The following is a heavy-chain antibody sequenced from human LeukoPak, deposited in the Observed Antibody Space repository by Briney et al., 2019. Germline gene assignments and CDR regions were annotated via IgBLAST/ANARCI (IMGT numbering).Heavy chain of an antibody. CDR1: GGTFSSYT. CDR2: IIPILGIA. V-gene: IGHV1-69*02. Sequence: SVKVSCKASGGTFSSYTISWVRQAPGQGLEWMGRIIPILGIADYAQKFQGRVTITADKSTSTAYMELSSLRSEDTAVYYCASTRYYDFWSGYYAFDIWGQGTMVTVSS. CDR3: ASTRYYDFWSGYYAFDI. J-gene: IGHJ3*02. D-gene: IGHD3-3*01.